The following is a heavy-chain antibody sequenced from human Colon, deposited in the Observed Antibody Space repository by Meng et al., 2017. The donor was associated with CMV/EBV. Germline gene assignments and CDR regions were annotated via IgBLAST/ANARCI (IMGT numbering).Heavy chain of an antibody. Sequence: EVHLVESGGGLVQPGGCLRLSCAASGFTVSCRYMNWVRQAPGKTLEWVSLIYSATTTYYPDSVKGRLIVSRDKSKNAVCLQMNRLRGEDTAVSYCARDTKGATTTCPFDSWGQGTLVTVSS. CDR2: IYSATTT. V-gene: IGHV3-66*01. CDR3: ARDTKGATTTCPFDS. CDR1: GFTVSCRY. J-gene: IGHJ4*02. D-gene: IGHD1-14*01.